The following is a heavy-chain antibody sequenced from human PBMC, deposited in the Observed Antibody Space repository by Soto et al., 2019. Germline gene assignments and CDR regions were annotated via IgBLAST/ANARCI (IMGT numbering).Heavy chain of an antibody. J-gene: IGHJ4*01. D-gene: IGHD1-26*01. CDR1: GDSVSSNSAG. CDR3: ARGEQYSGRIFDY. V-gene: IGHV6-1*01. Sequence: SQTLSLTGAITGDSVSSNSAGWSGVRQSPSRGLEWLGRTYYRSKWYYEYAVSVRGRITINPDTSKNQYSLQLNSVTPEDTAVYFCARGEQYSGRIFDYWGQGTLVT. CDR2: TYYRSKWYY.